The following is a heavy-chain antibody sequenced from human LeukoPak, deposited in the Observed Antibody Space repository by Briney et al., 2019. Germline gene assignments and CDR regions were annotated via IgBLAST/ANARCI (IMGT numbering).Heavy chain of an antibody. D-gene: IGHD3-22*01. CDR3: ARHYYSYYYGMDV. J-gene: IGHJ6*02. CDR2: IYYSGST. V-gene: IGHV4-59*08. CDR1: GGSIRGYY. Sequence: PSETLSLTCIVSGGSIRGYYWSWIRQSPGKGLEWIGYIYYSGSTKYNPSLKSRVTISVDTSENQFSLKLRSVTAADTAVYYCARHYYSYYYGMDVWGQGTTVTVSS.